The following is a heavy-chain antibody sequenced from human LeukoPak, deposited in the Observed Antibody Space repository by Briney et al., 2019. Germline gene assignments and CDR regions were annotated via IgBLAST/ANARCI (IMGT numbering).Heavy chain of an antibody. D-gene: IGHD3-10*01. CDR2: IIPIFGTA. V-gene: IGHV1-69*13. J-gene: IGHJ3*02. Sequence: ASVKVSCKATGGTFSSYAISWVRQAPGQGLEWMGGIIPIFGTANYAQKFQGRVTITADESTSTAYMELSSLRSEDTAVYYCARGVTMVRGVREVSAAFDIWGQGTMVTVSS. CDR3: ARGVTMVRGVREVSAAFDI. CDR1: GGTFSSYA.